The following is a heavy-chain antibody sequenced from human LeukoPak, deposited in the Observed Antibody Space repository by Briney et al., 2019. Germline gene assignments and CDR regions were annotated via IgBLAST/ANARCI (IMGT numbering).Heavy chain of an antibody. CDR1: GGSISSGSYY. Sequence: TLSLTCTVSGGSISSGSYYWSWIRQPAGKGLEWIGRIYTSGSTNYNPSLKSRVTISVDTSKNQFSLKLSSVTAADTAVYYCAGGPRWELPFDYWGQGTLVTVSS. V-gene: IGHV4-61*02. D-gene: IGHD1-26*01. CDR2: IYTSGST. CDR3: AGGPRWELPFDY. J-gene: IGHJ4*02.